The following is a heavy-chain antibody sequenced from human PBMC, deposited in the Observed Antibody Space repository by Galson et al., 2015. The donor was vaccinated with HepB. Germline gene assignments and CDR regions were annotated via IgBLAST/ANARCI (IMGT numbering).Heavy chain of an antibody. V-gene: IGHV3-33*01. J-gene: IGHJ6*03. CDR3: ARDKGQEAPMEV. CDR2: IWHDGHVK. CDR1: GFTLSHYG. Sequence: SLRLSCAASGFTLSHYGMHWVRQAPGRGLVWVAVIWHDGHVKYYADSVMGRFTISRDISRSILYLEMNSLRVEDMVVYYCARDKGQEAPMEVWGKGTTVIVSS.